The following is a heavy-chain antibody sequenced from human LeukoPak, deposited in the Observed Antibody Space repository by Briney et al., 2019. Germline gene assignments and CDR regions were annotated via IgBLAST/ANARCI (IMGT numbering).Heavy chain of an antibody. V-gene: IGHV3-74*01. CDR2: INSDGSST. D-gene: IGHD1-26*01. CDR3: GRALGSPLDY. CDR1: GFTFSSDW. Sequence: GGSLRLSCAASGFTFSSDWMHWVRQVPGKGLVWVSRINSDGSSTAYADSVKGRFTISRDNAKNTLYLQMNSLRVEDTAVYYCGRALGSPLDYWGQGTLVTVSS. J-gene: IGHJ4*02.